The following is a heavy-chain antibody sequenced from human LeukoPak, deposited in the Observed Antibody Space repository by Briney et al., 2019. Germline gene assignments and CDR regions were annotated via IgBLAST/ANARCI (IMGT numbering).Heavy chain of an antibody. D-gene: IGHD6-13*01. J-gene: IGHJ4*02. V-gene: IGHV3-30*04. CDR2: ISYDGSNK. CDR1: GFTFSSYA. Sequence: GGSLRLSCAASGFTFSSYAMHWVRQAPGKGLEWVAVISYDGSNKYYADSVKGRFTISRGNSKNTLYLQMNSLRAEDTAVYYCARDGIAAAGLLGDWGQGTLVTVSS. CDR3: ARDGIAAAGLLGD.